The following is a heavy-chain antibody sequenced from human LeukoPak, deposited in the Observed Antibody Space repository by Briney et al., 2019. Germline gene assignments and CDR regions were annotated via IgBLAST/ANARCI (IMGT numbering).Heavy chain of an antibody. D-gene: IGHD3-9*01. Sequence: GGSLRLSRAASGFTISSYYMAWVRQAPGKGLEWVSVIYHSGNTDYADSVKGRFTISRDNSKNTVYLQMSSLRAEDTAVYYCAGVRVTGYSNFAYWGQGTLVTVSS. J-gene: IGHJ4*02. V-gene: IGHV3-53*01. CDR2: IYHSGNT. CDR1: GFTISSYY. CDR3: AGVRVTGYSNFAY.